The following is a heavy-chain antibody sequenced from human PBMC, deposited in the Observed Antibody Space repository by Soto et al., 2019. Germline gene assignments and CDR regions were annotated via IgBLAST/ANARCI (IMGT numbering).Heavy chain of an antibody. V-gene: IGHV3-23*01. CDR2: ISATGST. Sequence: EVQVLDSGGGLVQPGGSQRLSCEASGFTFSNCAMNWVRQAPGKGLEWVSTISATGSTLYADSVKGRFTISRDNSKNTVYLQMNFLRAEDTAVYYCAKVSNKWAVAQRGYFDYWGQGTLVTVSS. CDR3: AKVSNKWAVAQRGYFDY. D-gene: IGHD6-19*01. CDR1: GFTFSNCA. J-gene: IGHJ4*02.